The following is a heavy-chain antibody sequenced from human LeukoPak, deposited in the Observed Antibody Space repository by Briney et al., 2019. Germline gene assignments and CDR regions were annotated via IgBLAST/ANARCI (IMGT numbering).Heavy chain of an antibody. CDR1: GFTFDDYG. Sequence: PGGSLRLSCAASGFTFDDYGMSWVRQAPGKGLEWVSGINWNGGSTGYADSVKGRFTISRDNAKNSLYLQMNSLRAEDTAVYYCARVYQQSRLGQTGDYWGQGTLVTVSS. CDR2: INWNGGST. J-gene: IGHJ4*02. D-gene: IGHD1-14*01. V-gene: IGHV3-20*04. CDR3: ARVYQQSRLGQTGDY.